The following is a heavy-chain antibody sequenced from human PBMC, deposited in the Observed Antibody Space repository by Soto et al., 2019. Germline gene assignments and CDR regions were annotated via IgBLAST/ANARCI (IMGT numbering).Heavy chain of an antibody. V-gene: IGHV2-5*02. CDR2: IYWDDDK. J-gene: IGHJ4*02. CDR3: AHTSGSVLGDY. D-gene: IGHD3-10*01. Sequence: QITLKESGPPLVKPTQTLTLTCTCSGFSLSTSGVGVGWIRQPPGKALECLAVIYWDDDKRYSPSLKNRLTITKDTSKNQVVLTLTNMNPVDTATYYCAHTSGSVLGDYWGQGILVTVSS. CDR1: GFSLSTSGVG.